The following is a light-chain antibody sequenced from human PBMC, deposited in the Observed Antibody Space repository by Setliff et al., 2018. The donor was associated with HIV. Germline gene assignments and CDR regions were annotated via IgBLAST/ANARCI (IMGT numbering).Light chain of an antibody. CDR2: WAS. CDR3: QQYFSLPWT. J-gene: IGKJ1*01. CDR1: QSVLNTSRNKNL. Sequence: DIVMTQSPDSLAVSLGERATINCKSSQSVLNTSRNKNLLAGYQQKPRQPPKLLIYWASTRDSGVPDRFSGGGSGTDFSLTITSLHAEDVALYYCQQYFSLPWTFGQGTKVDIK. V-gene: IGKV4-1*01.